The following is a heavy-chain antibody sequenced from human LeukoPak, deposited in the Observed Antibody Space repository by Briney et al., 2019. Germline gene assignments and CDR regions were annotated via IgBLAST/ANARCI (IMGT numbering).Heavy chain of an antibody. J-gene: IGHJ2*01. Sequence: PGGSLRLSCAASEFTFSTFTMNWVRQAPGKGLEWVSSISSTSSTIYYADSVKGRFTISRDNAKNSLFLQMNSLRDDDTAVYYCARSRYFDLWGRGTLVTVSS. CDR1: EFTFSTFT. D-gene: IGHD6-25*01. CDR3: ARSRYFDL. V-gene: IGHV3-48*02. CDR2: ISSTSSTI.